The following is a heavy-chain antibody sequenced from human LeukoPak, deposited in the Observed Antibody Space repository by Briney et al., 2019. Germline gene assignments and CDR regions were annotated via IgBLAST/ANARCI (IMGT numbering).Heavy chain of an antibody. V-gene: IGHV4-61*01. CDR1: GGSISSGSYF. Sequence: SETLSLTCTVSGGSISSGSYFWSWIRQPPGKGLEWIGYITYSGSTNYNPSLKSRVTISVDTSKNQFSLNLTSVTAADTAVYYCASGSITNDDYWGQGTLVTVSS. CDR2: ITYSGST. D-gene: IGHD3-10*01. CDR3: ASGSITNDDY. J-gene: IGHJ4*02.